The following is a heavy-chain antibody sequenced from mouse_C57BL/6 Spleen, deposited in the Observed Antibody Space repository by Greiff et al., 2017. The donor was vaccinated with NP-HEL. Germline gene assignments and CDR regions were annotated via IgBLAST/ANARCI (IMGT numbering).Heavy chain of an antibody. J-gene: IGHJ2*01. CDR2: IYPGNSDT. V-gene: IGHV1-5*01. CDR1: GYTFTSYW. CDR3: TRDYGSSEYYFDY. D-gene: IGHD1-1*01. Sequence: EVQLQQSGTVLARPGASVKMSCKTSGYTFTSYWMHWVKQRPGQGLEWIGAIYPGNSDTSYNQKFKGKAKLTAVTSASTAYMELSSLTNEDSAVYYCTRDYGSSEYYFDYWGQGTTLTVSS.